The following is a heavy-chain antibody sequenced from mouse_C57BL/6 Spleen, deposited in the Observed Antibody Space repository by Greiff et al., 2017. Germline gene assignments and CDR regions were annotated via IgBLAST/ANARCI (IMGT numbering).Heavy chain of an antibody. J-gene: IGHJ1*03. CDR2: IDPSDSET. Sequence: VQLQQPGAELVRPGSSVKLSCKASGYTFTSYWMHWVKQRPIQGLEWIGNIDPSDSETHYNQKFKDKATLTVDKSSSTAYMQLSSLTSEDSAVYYCARSDDGSYWYFDVWGTGTTVTVSS. CDR3: ARSDDGSYWYFDV. V-gene: IGHV1-52*01. D-gene: IGHD2-3*01. CDR1: GYTFTSYW.